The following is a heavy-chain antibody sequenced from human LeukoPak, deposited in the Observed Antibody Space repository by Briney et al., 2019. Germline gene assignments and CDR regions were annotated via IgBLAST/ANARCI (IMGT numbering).Heavy chain of an antibody. CDR1: GYTFTSYG. CDR2: NSAYNGNT. V-gene: IGHV1-18*01. D-gene: IGHD4-17*01. J-gene: IGHJ4*02. Sequence: ASVKVSCKASGYTFTSYGISWVRQAPGQGLEWMGWNSAYNGNTNYAQKLQGRVTMTTDTSTSTAYMELRSLRSDDTAVYYCARLDYGDLLWSGYFDYWGQGTLVTVSS. CDR3: ARLDYGDLLWSGYFDY.